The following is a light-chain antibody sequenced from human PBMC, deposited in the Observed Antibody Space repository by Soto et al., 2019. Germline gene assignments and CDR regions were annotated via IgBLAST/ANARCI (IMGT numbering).Light chain of an antibody. V-gene: IGKV1-39*01. CDR3: QQSYSNPQT. CDR2: AAS. Sequence: DIQMTQSPSTLPASVGDTVTITCRASQSVSKWLAWYQQKPRKAPKLLIYAASSLQRGVPSRFSGSGSGTDFTLTITSLKPEDFAIYYCQQSYSNPQTFGQGTKVDIK. J-gene: IGKJ1*01. CDR1: QSVSKW.